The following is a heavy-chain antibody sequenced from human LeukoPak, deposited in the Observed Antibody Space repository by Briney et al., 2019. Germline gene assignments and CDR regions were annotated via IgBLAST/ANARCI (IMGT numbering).Heavy chain of an antibody. D-gene: IGHD3-22*01. Sequence: ASETLSLTCTVSGGSINSYYWGWIRQPPGKGLEWIGYIFHSGSTNYNPSLKSRVTMSVDTSKNQFSLKLSSVTAADTAVYYCARVPYYYDSSGYYYFYFDYWGQGTLATVSS. V-gene: IGHV4-59*01. J-gene: IGHJ4*02. CDR1: GGSINSYY. CDR3: ARVPYYYDSSGYYYFYFDY. CDR2: IFHSGST.